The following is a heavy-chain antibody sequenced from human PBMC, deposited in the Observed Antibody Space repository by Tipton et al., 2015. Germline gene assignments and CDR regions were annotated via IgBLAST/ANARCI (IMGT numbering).Heavy chain of an antibody. D-gene: IGHD1-26*01. J-gene: IGHJ6*02. Sequence: SLRLSCAASGLIFKSYAMHWVRQAPGKGLEWVALIWYDGSHQYYADSVKGRFTISRDNSRNTLYLQMNSLRVEDTAVYYCARDGTAHVLTALAVWGQGTTVPVSS. CDR1: GLIFKSYA. CDR2: IWYDGSHQ. V-gene: IGHV3-33*01. CDR3: ARDGTAHVLTALAV.